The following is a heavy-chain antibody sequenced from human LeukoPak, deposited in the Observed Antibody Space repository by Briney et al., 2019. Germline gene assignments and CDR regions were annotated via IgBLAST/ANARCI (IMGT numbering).Heavy chain of an antibody. V-gene: IGHV3-23*01. D-gene: IGHD6-19*01. Sequence: GSLRLSCAASGFTFSNYAMSWVRQAPGKGLEWVSTVSYSGGSTYYADSVKGRFTISRDNSKNTLYLQMNSLRADDTAVYYCAKGRGSSGSYGFDHWGQGTLVTVSS. CDR2: VSYSGGST. J-gene: IGHJ4*02. CDR3: AKGRGSSGSYGFDH. CDR1: GFTFSNYA.